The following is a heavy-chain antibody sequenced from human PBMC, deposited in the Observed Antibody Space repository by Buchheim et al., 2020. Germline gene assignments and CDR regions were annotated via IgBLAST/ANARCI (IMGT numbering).Heavy chain of an antibody. CDR3: TKGLQYSSDY. Sequence: EVQLVESGGALVQPGGSLRLSCAASGFTFNTYSMNWVRQAPGKGLEWVSYIRGGSSAIYYADSVKDRFAISRADARNSLYLQMHSLRAEDTAVYYCTKGLQYSSDYWGQGTL. J-gene: IGHJ4*02. CDR2: IRGGSSAI. CDR1: GFTFNTYS. D-gene: IGHD6-6*01. V-gene: IGHV3-48*01.